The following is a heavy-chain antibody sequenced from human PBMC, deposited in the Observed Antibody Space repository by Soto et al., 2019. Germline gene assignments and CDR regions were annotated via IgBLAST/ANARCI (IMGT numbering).Heavy chain of an antibody. CDR3: ARSQGSSTSLEIYYYYYYGMDV. Sequence: QVQLVQSGAEVKKPGSSVKVSCKASGGTFGSSAISWVRQAPGQGLEWMGGIIPIPGTANYAQKIQGRVTSAADESTSTAYMERSSLRAEDTAVYYCARSQGSSTSLEIYYYYYYGMDVWGQGTTVTVAS. D-gene: IGHD2-2*01. V-gene: IGHV1-69*01. CDR1: GGTFGSSA. CDR2: IIPIPGTA. J-gene: IGHJ6*02.